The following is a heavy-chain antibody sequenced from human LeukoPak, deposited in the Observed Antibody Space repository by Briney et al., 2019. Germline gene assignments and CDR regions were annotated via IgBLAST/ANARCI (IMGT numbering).Heavy chain of an antibody. CDR1: GYTLTELS. Sequence: ASLKGSCKVSGYTLTELSMHWVRLAPGKGLGWMGGFDPEDGETIYAQKFQGRVTMTEHTSTDTAYMELSSLRSEDTAVYYCATLPITMIVVVQVYWGQGTLVTVSS. J-gene: IGHJ4*02. CDR2: FDPEDGET. D-gene: IGHD3-22*01. CDR3: ATLPITMIVVVQVY. V-gene: IGHV1-24*01.